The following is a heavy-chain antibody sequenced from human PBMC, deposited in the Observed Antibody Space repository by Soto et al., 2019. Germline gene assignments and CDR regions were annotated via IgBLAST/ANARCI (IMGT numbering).Heavy chain of an antibody. Sequence: EVQLLESGGGLVQPGGSLTLSCAASGFTFSSYAMSWVRQAPGKGLEWVSAISGSGGSTYYADSVKGRFTISRDNSKNTLYLQMNSLRAEDTAVYYCAKDQDEDSSGWCLSPFDYWGQGTLVTVSS. V-gene: IGHV3-23*01. J-gene: IGHJ4*02. D-gene: IGHD6-19*01. CDR3: AKDQDEDSSGWCLSPFDY. CDR2: ISGSGGST. CDR1: GFTFSSYA.